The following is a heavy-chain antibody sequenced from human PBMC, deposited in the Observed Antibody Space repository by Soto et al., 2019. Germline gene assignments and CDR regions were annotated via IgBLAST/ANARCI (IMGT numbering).Heavy chain of an antibody. J-gene: IGHJ4*02. CDR2: INPNSGGT. V-gene: IGHV1-2*02. CDR1: GYTFTDYF. CDR3: ARVTNIPANAIHDGR. Sequence: VEMVQSGAEVKKPGASARVSCKASGYTFTDYFIHWVRQAPGQGLEWMGWINPNSGGTNYAQKFQGGGTMTRDTSITTVYLDLSRLRSDDTATYYCARVTNIPANAIHDGRWGQGTLVTVSS. D-gene: IGHD2-2*01.